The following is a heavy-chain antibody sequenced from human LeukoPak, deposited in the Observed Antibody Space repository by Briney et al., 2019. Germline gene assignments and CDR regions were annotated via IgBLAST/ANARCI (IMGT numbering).Heavy chain of an antibody. CDR2: ISGSGGST. CDR1: GFTFSSYA. J-gene: IGHJ4*02. CDR3: AKDWVLSEVRFDY. D-gene: IGHD3-16*02. Sequence: GGSLRPSCAASGFTFSSYAMSWVRQAPGKGLEWVSAISGSGGSTYYADSVKGRFTISRDNSKNTLYLQMNSLRAEDTAVYYCAKDWVLSEVRFDYWGQGILVTVSS. V-gene: IGHV3-23*01.